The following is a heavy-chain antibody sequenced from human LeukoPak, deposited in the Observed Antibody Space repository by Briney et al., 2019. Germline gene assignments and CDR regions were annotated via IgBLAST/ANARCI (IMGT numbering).Heavy chain of an antibody. D-gene: IGHD3-3*01. CDR2: IIPIFGTA. V-gene: IGHV1-69*05. CDR1: GGTFSSYA. Sequence: SVKVSCKASGGTFSSYAISWVRQAPGQGLEWMGGIIPIFGTANYAQKLQGRVTITTDESTSTAYMELSSLRSEDTAVYYCARAIDFWSGRISPVYYYYYMDVWGKGTTVTVSS. CDR3: ARAIDFWSGRISPVYYYYYMDV. J-gene: IGHJ6*03.